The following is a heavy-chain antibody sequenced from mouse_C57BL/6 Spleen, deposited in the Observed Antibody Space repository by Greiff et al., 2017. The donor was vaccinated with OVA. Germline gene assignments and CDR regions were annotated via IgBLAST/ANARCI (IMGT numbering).Heavy chain of an antibody. CDR3: TTKDGSSPYWYFDV. Sequence: EVQLQQSGAELVRPGASVKLSCTASGFNIKDYYMHWVKQRPEQGLEWIGRIDPEDGDTEYAPKFQGKATMTADTSSNTAYLQLSSLTSEDTAVYYCTTKDGSSPYWYFDVWGTGTTVTVSS. CDR2: IDPEDGDT. CDR1: GFNIKDYY. J-gene: IGHJ1*03. V-gene: IGHV14-1*01. D-gene: IGHD1-1*01.